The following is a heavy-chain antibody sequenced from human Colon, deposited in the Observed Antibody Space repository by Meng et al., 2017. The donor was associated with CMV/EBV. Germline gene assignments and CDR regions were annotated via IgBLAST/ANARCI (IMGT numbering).Heavy chain of an antibody. V-gene: IGHV1-2*02. CDR2: IRSDGSAT. CDR1: GYTFSDYY. D-gene: IGHD6-19*01. J-gene: IGHJ4*02. Sequence: QVRRMQSGDGVKEPGAQVKVSCKTYGYTFSDYYMHWVRQAPGQGLEWMGWIRSDGSATNYAQKFRGRVTMTRDASVSTAYMELSGLTSDDTAVYFCVRSSGWSLFDYWGPGALVTVSS. CDR3: VRSSGWSLFDY.